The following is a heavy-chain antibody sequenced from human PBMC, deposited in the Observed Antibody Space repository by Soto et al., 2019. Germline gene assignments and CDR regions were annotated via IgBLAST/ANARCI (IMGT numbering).Heavy chain of an antibody. CDR3: AKGSVLRVVEAPLAILGGVDV. V-gene: IGHV3-33*06. J-gene: IGHJ6*02. CDR2: MSYDGSHE. CDR1: GFTFSSYG. D-gene: IGHD2-8*01. Sequence: LRLSGVASGFTFSSYGMHWVRQAPGKGLEWVAVMSYDGSHEYYADSVKGRFTISRDNSKTILYLQMNSLRLEDTAVYYCAKGSVLRVVEAPLAILGGVDVWGQGAMVTVS.